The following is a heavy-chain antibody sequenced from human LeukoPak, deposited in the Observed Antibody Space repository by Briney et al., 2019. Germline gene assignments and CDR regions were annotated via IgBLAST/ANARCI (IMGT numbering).Heavy chain of an antibody. CDR1: DASIRSGDYY. V-gene: IGHV4-61*08. CDR3: ARGEGVYSVK. Sequence: SQTLSLTCTVSDASIRSGDYYWSWIRQPPGKGLEWIGYISYSGGTNSNPSLKSRVTMSVDTSKNQFSLKLSSVTAADTAVYYCARGEGVYSVKWGQGTLVTVSS. D-gene: IGHD6-13*01. J-gene: IGHJ4*02. CDR2: ISYSGGT.